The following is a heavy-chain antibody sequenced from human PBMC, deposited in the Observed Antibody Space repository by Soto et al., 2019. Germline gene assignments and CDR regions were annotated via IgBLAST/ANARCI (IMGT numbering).Heavy chain of an antibody. V-gene: IGHV4-39*01. CDR2: IYYSGST. CDR3: ARYIPGVRYYGMDV. CDR1: GGSISSSSYY. D-gene: IGHD2-2*01. J-gene: IGHJ6*02. Sequence: PSETLSLTCTVSGGSISSSSYYWGWIRQPPGKGLEWIGSIYYSGSTYYNPSLKSRVTISVDTSKNQFSLKLSSVTAADTAVYYCARYIPGVRYYGMDVWGQGTTVTVSS.